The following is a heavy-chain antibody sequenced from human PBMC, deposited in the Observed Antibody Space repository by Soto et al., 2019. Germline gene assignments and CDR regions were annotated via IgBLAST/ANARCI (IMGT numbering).Heavy chain of an antibody. D-gene: IGHD2-8*01. V-gene: IGHV4-30-4*01. CDR2: IYYSGST. Sequence: SETLSLTCTVSGGSISSGDYYWSWIRQPPGKGLEWIGYIYYSGSTYYNPSLKSRVTISVDTSKNQFSLKLSSVTAADTAVYYRARDGYCTNGVCYTVFDYWGQGTLVTVSS. CDR3: ARDGYCTNGVCYTVFDY. CDR1: GGSISSGDYY. J-gene: IGHJ4*02.